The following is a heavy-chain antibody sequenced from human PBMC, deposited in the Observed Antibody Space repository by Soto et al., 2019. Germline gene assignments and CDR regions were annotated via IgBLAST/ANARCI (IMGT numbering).Heavy chain of an antibody. J-gene: IGHJ4*02. Sequence: GGSLRLSCSTSGFTFSTYAMNWVRQAPGKGLEWVSALSGSGGTTYYADSVRGRFTISRDNSKNTLFLQMSSLRAEDTALYYCAKQRAGYGSGSDTFYFDVWGQGTLVTV. CDR2: LSGSGGTT. CDR1: GFTFSTYA. V-gene: IGHV3-23*01. D-gene: IGHD3-10*01. CDR3: AKQRAGYGSGSDTFYFDV.